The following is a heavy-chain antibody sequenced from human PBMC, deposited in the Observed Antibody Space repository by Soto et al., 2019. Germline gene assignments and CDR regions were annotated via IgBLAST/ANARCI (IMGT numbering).Heavy chain of an antibody. CDR3: AREGSYPYLDY. D-gene: IGHD1-26*01. J-gene: IGHJ4*02. CDR1: DGSVSRGGYY. CDR2: IYYTGRT. V-gene: IGHV4-31*03. Sequence: QVQLQESGPGLVKPSQTLSLACTVSDGSVSRGGYYWSWIRQSPGKNLEWIGNIYYTGRTSYNPSLMSRLTISLETSKRQFALRLAPVSAADTAVYYCAREGSYPYLDYWGQGALVTVSS.